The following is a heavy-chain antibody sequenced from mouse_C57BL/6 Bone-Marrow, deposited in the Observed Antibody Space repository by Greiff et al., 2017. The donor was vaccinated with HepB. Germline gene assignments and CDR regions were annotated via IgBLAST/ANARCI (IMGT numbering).Heavy chain of an antibody. CDR3: AREIFTTVVIWYFAV. J-gene: IGHJ1*03. V-gene: IGHV1-50*01. CDR2: IDPSDSYT. D-gene: IGHD1-1*01. Sequence: QVQLQQPGAELVKPGASVKLSCKASGYTFTSYWMQWVKQRPGQGLEWIGEIDPSDSYTNYNQKFKGKATLTVDTSSSTAYMQLSSLTSEDSAVYYCAREIFTTVVIWYFAVWGTWTTVTVSS. CDR1: GYTFTSYW.